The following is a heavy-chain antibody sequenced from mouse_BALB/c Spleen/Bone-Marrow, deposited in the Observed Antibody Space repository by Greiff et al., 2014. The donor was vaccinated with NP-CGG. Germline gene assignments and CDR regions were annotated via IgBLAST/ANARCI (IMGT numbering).Heavy chain of an antibody. V-gene: IGHV3-1*02. CDR1: GYSITSGYS. D-gene: IGHD2-4*01. Sequence: DVQLVESGPDLVKPSQSLSLTCTVTGYSITSGYSWHWIRQFPGNKLVWMGYIHYSGSTNYNPSLKSRISITRDTSKNQFFLQLNSVTTEDTATDDCARSTMITTVDDWGQGTTLTVSS. J-gene: IGHJ2*01. CDR2: IHYSGST. CDR3: ARSTMITTVDD.